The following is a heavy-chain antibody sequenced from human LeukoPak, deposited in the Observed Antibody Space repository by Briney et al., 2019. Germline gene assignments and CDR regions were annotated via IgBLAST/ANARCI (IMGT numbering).Heavy chain of an antibody. D-gene: IGHD3-10*01. J-gene: IGHJ3*02. CDR1: GGSISSTSYY. CDR3: ARDPLTGSDSYQYAFDI. Sequence: PSETLSLTCTVSGGSISSTSYYWGWIRQPPGKGLDWIGTIYYDGSTYYNPSLKSRVTISVDTSKNQFSLILTSVTAADTAVYYCARDPLTGSDSYQYAFDIWGQGTMVTVSS. CDR2: IYYDGST. V-gene: IGHV4-39*07.